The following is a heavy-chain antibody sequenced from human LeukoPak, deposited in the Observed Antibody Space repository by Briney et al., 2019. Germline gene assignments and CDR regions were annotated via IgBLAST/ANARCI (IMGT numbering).Heavy chain of an antibody. D-gene: IGHD4-11*01. CDR2: MNPNSGNT. CDR3: ARGVPLTVTGDDAFDI. CDR1: GYTFTSYD. V-gene: IGHV1-8*03. Sequence: ASVKVSCKASGYTFTSYDINWVRQAPGQGLEWMGWMNPNSGNTGYAQKFQGRVTITRNTSISTAYMELSSLRSEDTAVYYCARGVPLTVTGDDAFDIWGQGTMVTVSS. J-gene: IGHJ3*02.